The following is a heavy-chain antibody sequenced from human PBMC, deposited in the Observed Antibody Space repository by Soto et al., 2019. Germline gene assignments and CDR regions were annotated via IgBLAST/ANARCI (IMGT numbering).Heavy chain of an antibody. Sequence: GASVKVSCKVSGYTFTSYAMHWVRQAPGQRLEWMGWINAGNGNTKYSQKFQGRVTITRDTSASTAYMELSSLRSEDTAVYYCARDIDFWXGYFAYRVDFGYYGMDVWGQGTTVTVSS. V-gene: IGHV1-3*01. D-gene: IGHD3-3*01. CDR2: INAGNGNT. CDR3: ARDIDFWXGYFAYRVDFGYYGMDV. J-gene: IGHJ6*02. CDR1: GYTFTSYA.